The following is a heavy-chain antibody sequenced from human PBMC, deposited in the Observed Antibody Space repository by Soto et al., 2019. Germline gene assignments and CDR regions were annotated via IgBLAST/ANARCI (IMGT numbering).Heavy chain of an antibody. Sequence: GGSLRLSCAASGFTVSSNYMSWVRQAPGKGLEWVSAIYGGGSTYYADSVKGRFTISRDNSKNTLYLQMNSLRAEDTAVYYCARSPTYYDYVWGSYRYNDYYYYGMDVWGQGTTVTVSS. CDR3: ARSPTYYDYVWGSYRYNDYYYYGMDV. D-gene: IGHD3-16*02. CDR1: GFTVSSNY. J-gene: IGHJ6*02. CDR2: IYGGGST. V-gene: IGHV3-53*01.